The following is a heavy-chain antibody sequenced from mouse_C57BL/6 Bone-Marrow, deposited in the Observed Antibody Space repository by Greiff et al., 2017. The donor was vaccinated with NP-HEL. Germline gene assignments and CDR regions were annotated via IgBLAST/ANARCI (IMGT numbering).Heavy chain of an antibody. D-gene: IGHD2-5*01. CDR3: ARTGLYSNYDFDY. Sequence: VQLQQPGAELVMPGASVKLSCKASGYTFTSYWMHWVKQRPGQGLEWIGEIDPSDSYTNYNQKFKGKSTLTVDKSSSTAYMQLSSLTSEDSAVYYCARTGLYSNYDFDYWGQGTTLTVSS. V-gene: IGHV1-69*01. J-gene: IGHJ2*01. CDR1: GYTFTSYW. CDR2: IDPSDSYT.